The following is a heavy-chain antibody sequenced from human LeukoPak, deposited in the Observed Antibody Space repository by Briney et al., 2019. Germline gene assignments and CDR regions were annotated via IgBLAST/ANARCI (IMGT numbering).Heavy chain of an antibody. D-gene: IGHD3-22*01. CDR1: GFTFSTYA. CDR3: ARDRPNYYDSSGHYYRRNGDC. Sequence: SGGSLRLSCVASGFTFSTYAMSWVRQAPGKGLEWVSPITSSGGTTFYPDSVKGRFTISRDNSKNTLYLQVNSLRAEDTAVYYCARDRPNYYDSSGHYYRRNGDCWGQGTLVTVSS. J-gene: IGHJ4*02. CDR2: ITSSGGTT. V-gene: IGHV3-23*01.